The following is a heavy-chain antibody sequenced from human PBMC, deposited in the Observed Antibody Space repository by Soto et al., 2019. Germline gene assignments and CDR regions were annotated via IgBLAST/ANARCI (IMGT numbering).Heavy chain of an antibody. Sequence: ASVKVSCKASGYTFTGYYMHWVRQAPGQGLEWMGWINPNSGGTNYAQKFQGWVTMTRDTSISTAYMELSRLRSDDTAVYYCARAYCGGDCYLGAVGNWFDPWGQGTLVTVSS. D-gene: IGHD2-21*02. V-gene: IGHV1-2*04. J-gene: IGHJ5*02. CDR3: ARAYCGGDCYLGAVGNWFDP. CDR1: GYTFTGYY. CDR2: INPNSGGT.